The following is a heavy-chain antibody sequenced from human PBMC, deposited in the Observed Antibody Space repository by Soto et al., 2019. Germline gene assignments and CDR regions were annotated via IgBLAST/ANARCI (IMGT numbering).Heavy chain of an antibody. CDR3: ARDNIYYYYGMDV. CDR1: GGSISSSNW. V-gene: IGHV4-4*02. J-gene: IGHJ6*02. CDR2: IYHSGST. Sequence: PSETLSLTCAVSGGSISSSNWWSWVRQPPGKGLEWIGEIYHSGSTNYNPSLKSRVTISVDKSKNQFSLKLSSVTAADTAVYYCARDNIYYYYGMDVWGQGTTVTVSS.